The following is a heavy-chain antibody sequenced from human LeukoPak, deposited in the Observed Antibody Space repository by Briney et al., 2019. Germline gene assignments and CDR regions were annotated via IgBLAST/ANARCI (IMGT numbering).Heavy chain of an antibody. J-gene: IGHJ4*02. Sequence: PGGSLRLSCVASGFTLSSKSMNWVRQAPGKGLEWVSSISSSSSYIYYADSVKGRFTISRDNAKNSLYLQMNSLRAEDTAVYYCARGSVMVAGPFDFWGQGTLVTVSS. CDR3: ARGSVMVAGPFDF. CDR1: GFTLSSKS. V-gene: IGHV3-21*01. CDR2: ISSSSSYI. D-gene: IGHD2-15*01.